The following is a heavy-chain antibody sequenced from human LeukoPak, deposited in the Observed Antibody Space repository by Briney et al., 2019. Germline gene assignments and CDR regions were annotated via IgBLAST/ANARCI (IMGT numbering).Heavy chain of an antibody. CDR2: INNSSSYI. Sequence: GGSLRLSCAASGFTFSSYTMNWVRQAPGKGLEWFSSINNSSSYIYYADSVKGRFTISRDNAKNSLFLQMNSLRAEDTAEYFCARDSTEAGVVVAAIDDWGQGTLVTVSS. V-gene: IGHV3-21*01. CDR3: ARDSTEAGVVVAAIDD. J-gene: IGHJ4*02. D-gene: IGHD2-15*01. CDR1: GFTFSSYT.